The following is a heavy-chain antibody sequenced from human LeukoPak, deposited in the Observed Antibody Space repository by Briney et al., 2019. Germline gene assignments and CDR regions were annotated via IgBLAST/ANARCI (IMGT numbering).Heavy chain of an antibody. CDR3: ARDPGYESWSPFWGGMDV. D-gene: IGHD3-16*01. CDR2: ITRDGSST. Sequence: GGSLRPSCAASGFTFSSSWMHWVRQAPGKRLVWVSRITRDGSSTTYADSVKGRFTTSRDNAKNTLYLQMDSLRDDDTAVYYCARDPGYESWSPFWGGMDVWGNGTTVIVSS. V-gene: IGHV3-74*01. J-gene: IGHJ6*04. CDR1: GFTFSSSW.